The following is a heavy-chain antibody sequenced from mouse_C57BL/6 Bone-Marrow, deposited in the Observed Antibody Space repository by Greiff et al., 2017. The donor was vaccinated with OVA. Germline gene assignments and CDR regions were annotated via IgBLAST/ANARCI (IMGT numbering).Heavy chain of an antibody. Sequence: VQLQQPGAELVKPGASVKLSCKASGYTFTSYWLQWVKQRPGQGLEWIGEIDPSDSYTNYNQKFKGKATLTVDTSSNPAYMQLSSLTSEDSAVCYCAREEFYPDAYWGQGTLVTVSA. V-gene: IGHV1-50*01. CDR3: AREEFYPDAY. CDR2: IDPSDSYT. CDR1: GYTFTSYW. J-gene: IGHJ3*01.